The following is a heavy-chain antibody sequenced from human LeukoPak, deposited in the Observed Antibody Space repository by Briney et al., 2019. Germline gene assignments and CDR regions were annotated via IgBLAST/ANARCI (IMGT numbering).Heavy chain of an antibody. J-gene: IGHJ4*02. CDR2: INHSGST. CDR1: GGSFSGYY. Sequence: SETLSLTCAVYGGSFSGYYWSWIRQPPGKGLEWIGEINHSGSTNYNPSLKSRVTISVDTSKNQFSLKLSSVTAAGTAVYYCARERRQWLVHGTFDYWGQGTLVTVSS. CDR3: ARERRQWLVHGTFDY. V-gene: IGHV4-34*01. D-gene: IGHD6-19*01.